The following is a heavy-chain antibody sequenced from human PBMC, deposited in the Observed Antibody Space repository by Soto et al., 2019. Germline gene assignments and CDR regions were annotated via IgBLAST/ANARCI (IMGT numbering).Heavy chain of an antibody. J-gene: IGHJ5*02. Sequence: QLRLQESGSGLVKPSQTLSLTCAVSGGSISSGGYSWSWIRQPPGKGLEWIGYISHSGSTYYNPSLKSRVTISVDRSKNQFSVKLSSVPAADTAVYYCARWFDPWGQGTLVTVSS. CDR3: ARWFDP. CDR2: ISHSGST. CDR1: GGSISSGGYS. V-gene: IGHV4-30-2*01.